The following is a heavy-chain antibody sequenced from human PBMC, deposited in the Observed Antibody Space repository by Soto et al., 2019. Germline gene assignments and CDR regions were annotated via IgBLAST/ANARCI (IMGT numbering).Heavy chain of an antibody. J-gene: IGHJ4*02. Sequence: EVLLVESGGGLVQPGGSLRLSCAASGFTFSSSWMSWVRQAPGKGLEWVANIKPDGSDYSSVGSMKGRFTVSRDNAKNSLFLQMNSLRVEETAVYYCAWDTRSPGYWGQGTLVTVSS. V-gene: IGHV3-7*04. CDR2: IKPDGSDY. CDR3: AWDTRSPGY. D-gene: IGHD3-10*01. CDR1: GFTFSSSW.